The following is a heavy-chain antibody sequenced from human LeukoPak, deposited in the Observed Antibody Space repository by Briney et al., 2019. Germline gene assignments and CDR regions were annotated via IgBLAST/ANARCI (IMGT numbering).Heavy chain of an antibody. CDR1: GYTFTSYA. J-gene: IGHJ1*01. Sequence: GASVKVSCKASGYTFTSYAMHWVRQAPGQRLEWMEWINAGNGNTKYSQKFQGRVTITRDTSASTAYMELSSLRSEDTAVYYCATQMNPVAVAGYFQHWGQGTLVTVSS. D-gene: IGHD6-19*01. CDR2: INAGNGNT. V-gene: IGHV1-3*01. CDR3: ATQMNPVAVAGYFQH.